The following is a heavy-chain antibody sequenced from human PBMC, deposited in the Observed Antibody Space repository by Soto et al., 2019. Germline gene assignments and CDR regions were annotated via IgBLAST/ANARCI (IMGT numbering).Heavy chain of an antibody. D-gene: IGHD3-3*01. J-gene: IGHJ4*02. Sequence: QVQLVESGGDLVKPGGSLRLSCAASGYTFSDYYMRWIRQAPGKGLEWISYIDTSGTKIYYADSVKGRFTITRDNAKNSVYLEMNSLRDEDTAVYYCTSHYDMWSGYLSPVDYWGQGTLVTVSS. CDR3: TSHYDMWSGYLSPVDY. V-gene: IGHV3-11*01. CDR1: GYTFSDYY. CDR2: IDTSGTKI.